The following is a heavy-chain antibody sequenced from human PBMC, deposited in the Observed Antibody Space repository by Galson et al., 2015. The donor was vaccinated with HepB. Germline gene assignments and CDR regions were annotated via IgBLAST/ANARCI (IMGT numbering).Heavy chain of an antibody. CDR2: INHSGST. V-gene: IGHV4-34*01. D-gene: IGHD3-10*01. Sequence: ETLSLTCAVYGGSFSGYYWSWIRQPPGKGLEWIGEINHSGSTNYNPSLKSRVTISVDTSKNQFSLKLSSVTAADTAVYYCARGRLTMVRGHNWFDPWGQGTLVTVSS. CDR3: ARGRLTMVRGHNWFDP. CDR1: GGSFSGYY. J-gene: IGHJ5*02.